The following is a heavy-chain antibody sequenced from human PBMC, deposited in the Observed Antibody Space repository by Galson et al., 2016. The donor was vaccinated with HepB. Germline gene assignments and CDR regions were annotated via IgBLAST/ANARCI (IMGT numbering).Heavy chain of an antibody. Sequence: SLRLSCAASGFTFSSFAMSWVRQAPGKGLEWVSAISGRGGSTYYADSVKGRFTISRDNSKNRLYLQMNSLRAEDTAVYYCANQYPYGDYYLPDYYYGMDVWGQGTTVTVSS. CDR2: ISGRGGST. CDR3: ANQYPYGDYYLPDYYYGMDV. D-gene: IGHD4-17*01. CDR1: GFTFSSFA. V-gene: IGHV3-23*01. J-gene: IGHJ6*02.